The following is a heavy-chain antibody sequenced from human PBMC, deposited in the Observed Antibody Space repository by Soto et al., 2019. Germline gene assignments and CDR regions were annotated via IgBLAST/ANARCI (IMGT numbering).Heavy chain of an antibody. CDR1: GGSFSGYY. D-gene: IGHD3-10*01. CDR3: ARGGWRGYYGSGSYYRTADDAFDI. CDR2: INHSGST. V-gene: IGHV4-34*01. J-gene: IGHJ3*02. Sequence: QVQLQQWGAGLLKPSETLSLTCAVYGGSFSGYYWSWIRQPPGKGLEWIGEINHSGSTNYNPSLRSRVTISVDTSKNHFSRKLSSVTAADTAGYYCARGGWRGYYGSGSYYRTADDAFDIWGQGTMVTVSS.